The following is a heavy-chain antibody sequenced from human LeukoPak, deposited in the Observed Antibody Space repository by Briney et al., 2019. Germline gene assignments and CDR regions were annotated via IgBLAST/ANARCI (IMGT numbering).Heavy chain of an antibody. Sequence: GGSLRLSCAASGFTFSNYGMNWVRQAPGKGLEWVSSINSSSGYIKYADSVKGRFTISRDNAKKSLYLQVNSLRGEDTAVYYCTRNYYDSSAVSDYWGQGTLVTVPS. CDR3: TRNYYDSSAVSDY. D-gene: IGHD3-22*01. CDR1: GFTFSNYG. V-gene: IGHV3-21*01. J-gene: IGHJ4*02. CDR2: INSSSGYI.